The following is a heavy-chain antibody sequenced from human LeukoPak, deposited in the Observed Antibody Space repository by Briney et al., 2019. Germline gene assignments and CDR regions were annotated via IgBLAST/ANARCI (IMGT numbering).Heavy chain of an antibody. D-gene: IGHD4-23*01. CDR1: GYSFTSYW. CDR2: IYPGNSDT. Sequence: KPGESLQISCNGSGYSFTSYWIGWVRQLPGKGLELMGIIYPGNSDTRDSPSFQGQVTISADKSISTAYLQWSSLKASDTAMYYCARLTTGIGCYSDYWGQGTLVTVSS. V-gene: IGHV5-51*01. CDR3: ARLTTGIGCYSDY. J-gene: IGHJ4*02.